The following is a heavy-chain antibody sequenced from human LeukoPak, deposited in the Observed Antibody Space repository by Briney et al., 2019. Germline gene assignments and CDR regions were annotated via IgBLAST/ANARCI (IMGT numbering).Heavy chain of an antibody. V-gene: IGHV3-23*01. CDR1: GFTFSSYA. D-gene: IGHD1-1*01. CDR2: ISGSGGTT. Sequence: GGSLRLSCAASGFTFSSYAMNWVRQAPGKGLEWVSRISGSGGTTYYADFVKGRFTISRDNAKNSLYLQMNSLRAEDTAFYYCARGIDDGDNWFDPWGQGTLVTVSS. CDR3: ARGIDDGDNWFDP. J-gene: IGHJ5*02.